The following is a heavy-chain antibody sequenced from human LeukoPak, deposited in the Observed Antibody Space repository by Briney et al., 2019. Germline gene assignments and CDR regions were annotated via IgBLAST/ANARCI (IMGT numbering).Heavy chain of an antibody. V-gene: IGHV4-59*01. D-gene: IGHD6-6*01. CDR1: GGSISSYY. CDR3: ARDFGDSNSPDAFDI. Sequence: PSETLSLTCTVSGGSISSYYWSWIRQPPGKGLEWIGYIYYSGSTNYNPSLKSRVTISVDTSKNQFSLKLSSVTAADTAVYYCARDFGDSNSPDAFDIWGQGTMVTVSS. CDR2: IYYSGST. J-gene: IGHJ3*02.